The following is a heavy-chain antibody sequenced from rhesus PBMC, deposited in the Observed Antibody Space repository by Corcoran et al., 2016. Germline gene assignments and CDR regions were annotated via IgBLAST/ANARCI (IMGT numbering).Heavy chain of an antibody. Sequence: QLQLQESGPGLVKPSETLSLTCAVSGGSISSSNWWSWIRQSPGKGLELIGGIYGSGGSTEYNPSLKGRVTISKDTSKNQFSLKLSSVTAADTAVYYCARAGGFWTGFYGLDSWGQGVVVTVSS. V-gene: IGHV4-93*01. D-gene: IGHD3-3*01. CDR2: IYGSGGST. CDR3: ARAGGFWTGFYGLDS. J-gene: IGHJ6*01. CDR1: GGSISSSNW.